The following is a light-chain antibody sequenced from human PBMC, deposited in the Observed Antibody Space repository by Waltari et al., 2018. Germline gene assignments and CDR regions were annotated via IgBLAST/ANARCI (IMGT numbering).Light chain of an antibody. CDR2: DVT. Sequence: QSALTQPRSVSGSPGQSVTISCTGTSSDVGGSNYVSSYQHHPGKAPKLIIYDVTKRPSGVPDRFSASKSDNTASLTISGLQAEDEADYYCCSYAGSITFWVFGGGTKLTVL. J-gene: IGLJ3*02. V-gene: IGLV2-11*01. CDR1: SSDVGGSNY. CDR3: CSYAGSITFWV.